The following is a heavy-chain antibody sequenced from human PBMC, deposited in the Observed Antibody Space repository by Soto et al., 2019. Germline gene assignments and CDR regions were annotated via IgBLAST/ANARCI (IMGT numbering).Heavy chain of an antibody. D-gene: IGHD6-13*01. Sequence: SETLSLTCTVSGGSISSSSYYWGWIRQPPGKGLEWIGSIYFSGSTYYNPSLKSRVTISVDTSKNQFSLRLSSVTAADTAVCYCVRLRSSSWYFDYWGQGTLVTVSS. CDR1: GGSISSSSYY. V-gene: IGHV4-39*01. CDR3: VRLRSSSWYFDY. J-gene: IGHJ4*02. CDR2: IYFSGST.